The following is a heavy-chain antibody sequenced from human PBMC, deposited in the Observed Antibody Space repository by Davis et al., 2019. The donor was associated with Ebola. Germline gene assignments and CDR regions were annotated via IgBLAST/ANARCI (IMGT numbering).Heavy chain of an antibody. D-gene: IGHD4-17*01. CDR1: GFTFSSYG. J-gene: IGHJ6*02. V-gene: IGHV3-33*01. Sequence: GESLKISCAASGFTFSSYGMHWVRQAPGKGLEWVAVIWYDGSNKYYADSVKGRFTISRDNSKNTLYLQMNSLRAEDTAVYYCARGDYGDYPQGMDVWGQGTTVTVSS. CDR2: IWYDGSNK. CDR3: ARGDYGDYPQGMDV.